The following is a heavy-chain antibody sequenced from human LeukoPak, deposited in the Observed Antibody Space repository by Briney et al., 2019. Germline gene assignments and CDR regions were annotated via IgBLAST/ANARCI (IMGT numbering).Heavy chain of an antibody. CDR1: GFTFSSYG. CDR2: IRYDGSNK. V-gene: IGHV3-30*02. Sequence: GGSLRLSCAASGFTFSSYGMHWVRQAPGKGLEWVAFIRYDGSNKYYADSVKGRFTISRDNSKNTLYLQMNSLRAEDTAVYYCAKDVNIVVVPAATALDYWGQGTLVTVAS. D-gene: IGHD2-2*01. J-gene: IGHJ4*02. CDR3: AKDVNIVVVPAATALDY.